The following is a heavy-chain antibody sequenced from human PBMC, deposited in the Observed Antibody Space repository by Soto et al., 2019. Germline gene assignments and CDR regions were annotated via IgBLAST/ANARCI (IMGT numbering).Heavy chain of an antibody. Sequence: QVQLVQSGAEVKKPGSSVTVSCKASGGTFSSYAISWVRQAHGQGLEWMGGIIPIFGTANYAQKFQGRVTSTADESTSIAYMELSSLRSEDTGVDYCACRLSGYGRSWYKGPFDYCGQGTLVTVSS. CDR3: ACRLSGYGRSWYKGPFDY. CDR1: GGTFSSYA. J-gene: IGHJ4*02. D-gene: IGHD6-13*01. V-gene: IGHV1-69*01. CDR2: IIPIFGTA.